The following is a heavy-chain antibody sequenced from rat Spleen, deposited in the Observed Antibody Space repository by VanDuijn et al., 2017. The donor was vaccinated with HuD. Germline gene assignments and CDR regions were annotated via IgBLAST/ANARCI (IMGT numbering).Heavy chain of an antibody. CDR1: GFTFSDYG. Sequence: EVQLVESDGGLVQPGRSLKLSCAASGFTFSDYGMAWVRQAPTKGLDWVAYISPSGGSTYYRNSVKGRFTISRDNAKSTLYLQMDSLRSEDTATYYCATNSGPSYWGQGVMVTVSS. V-gene: IGHV5-19*01. D-gene: IGHD4-3*01. CDR2: ISPSGGST. J-gene: IGHJ2*01. CDR3: ATNSGPSY.